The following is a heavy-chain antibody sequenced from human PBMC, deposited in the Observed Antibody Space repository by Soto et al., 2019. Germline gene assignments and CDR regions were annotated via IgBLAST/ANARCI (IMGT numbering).Heavy chain of an antibody. D-gene: IGHD3-22*01. CDR2: FDPEDGET. Sequence: ASVKVSCKVSGYTLTELSMHWVRQAPGKGLEWMGGFDPEDGETIYAQKFQGSVTMTEDTSTDTAYMELSSLRSEDTAVYYCATDISLYYYDSSGPGAFDIWGQGTMVTVSS. CDR1: GYTLTELS. V-gene: IGHV1-24*01. J-gene: IGHJ3*02. CDR3: ATDISLYYYDSSGPGAFDI.